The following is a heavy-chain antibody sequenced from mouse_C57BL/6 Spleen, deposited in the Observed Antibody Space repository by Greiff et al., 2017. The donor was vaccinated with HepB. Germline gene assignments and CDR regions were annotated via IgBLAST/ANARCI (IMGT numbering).Heavy chain of an antibody. J-gene: IGHJ2*01. V-gene: IGHV1-50*01. CDR2: IDPSDSYT. D-gene: IGHD3-1*01. Sequence: VQLQQSGAELVKPGASVKLSCKASGYTFTSYWMQWVKQRPGQGLEWIGEIDPSDSYTNYNQKFKGKATLTVDTSSSTAYMQLSSLTSEDSAVYYCARGLRAPDYWGQGTTLTVSS. CDR3: ARGLRAPDY. CDR1: GYTFTSYW.